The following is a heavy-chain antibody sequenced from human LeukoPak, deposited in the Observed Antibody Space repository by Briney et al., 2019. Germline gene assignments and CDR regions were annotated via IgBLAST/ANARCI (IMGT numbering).Heavy chain of an antibody. D-gene: IGHD3-16*01. CDR3: ARDRGGAASGAFFDP. V-gene: IGHV1-18*01. CDR1: GYTLTDCC. J-gene: IGHJ2*01. Sequence: ASVKVSCKASGYTLTDCCITWVRQAPGHGLEWMGWINVNNGNTDHAQKFQGRVTLTTDTSTATAYMELTSLRSDDTAVYYCARDRGGAASGAFFDPWGRGSLVIVSS. CDR2: INVNNGNT.